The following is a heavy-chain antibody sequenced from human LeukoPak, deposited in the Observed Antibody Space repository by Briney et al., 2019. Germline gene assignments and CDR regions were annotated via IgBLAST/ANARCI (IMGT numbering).Heavy chain of an antibody. J-gene: IGHJ4*02. CDR3: ARWDDSAWAFGS. V-gene: IGHV4-59*08. CDR1: GGSIRTYS. Sequence: SETLSLTCIVSGGSIRTYSWNWIRQSPGKGLEWIGYISHSRTTSYRSSLKSRVTISVDTSKNQLSLKLASVTAADTAVYFCARWDDSAWAFGSWGPGTLVTVSS. D-gene: IGHD6-19*01. CDR2: ISHSRTT.